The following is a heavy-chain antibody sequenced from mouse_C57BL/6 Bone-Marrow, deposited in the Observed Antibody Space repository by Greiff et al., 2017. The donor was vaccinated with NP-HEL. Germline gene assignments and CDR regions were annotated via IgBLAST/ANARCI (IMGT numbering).Heavy chain of an antibody. CDR3: ARSGCSSGPFAY. CDR2: IYPSDSET. V-gene: IGHV1-61*01. D-gene: IGHD3-2*02. J-gene: IGHJ3*01. CDR1: GYTFTSYW. Sequence: VQLQQPGAELVRPGSSVKLSCKASGYTFTSYWMDWVKQRPGQGLEWIGNIYPSDSETHYNQKFKDKATLTVDKSSSTAYMQLSSLTSEDSAVYYCARSGCSSGPFAYWGQGTLVTVSA.